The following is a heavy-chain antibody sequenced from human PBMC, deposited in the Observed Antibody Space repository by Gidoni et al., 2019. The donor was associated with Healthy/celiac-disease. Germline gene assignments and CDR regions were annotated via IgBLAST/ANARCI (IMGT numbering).Heavy chain of an antibody. CDR1: GGSFSGYY. CDR3: ARINGRRSVFDY. J-gene: IGHJ4*02. CDR2: INHSENT. Sequence: QVQLQQWGAGLLKPSETLSLTCAVYGGSFSGYYWSWIRQPPGKGLEWIGEINHSENTKYNPSLKSRVTISVDTSKNQFSLKLSSVTAADTAVYYCARINGRRSVFDYWGQGTLVTVSS. V-gene: IGHV4-34*01.